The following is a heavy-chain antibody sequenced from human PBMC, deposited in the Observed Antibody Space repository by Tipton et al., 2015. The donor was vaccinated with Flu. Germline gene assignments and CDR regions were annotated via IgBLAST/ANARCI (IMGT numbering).Heavy chain of an antibody. CDR3: ARGKGYGSGSYYIVHY. CDR1: GFTFSSYS. V-gene: IGHV3-21*01. CDR2: ISSSSSYI. Sequence: SLRLSCAASGFTFSSYSMNWVRQAPGKGLEWVSSISSSSSYIYYADSVKGRFTISRDNAKNSLYLQMNSLRAEDTAVYYCARGKGYGSGSYYIVHYWGQGTLVTVSS. J-gene: IGHJ4*02. D-gene: IGHD3-10*01.